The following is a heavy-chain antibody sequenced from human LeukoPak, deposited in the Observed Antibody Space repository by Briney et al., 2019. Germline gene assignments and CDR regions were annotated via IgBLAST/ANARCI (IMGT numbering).Heavy chain of an antibody. CDR3: AKARGATYGTYYFDY. D-gene: IGHD4/OR15-4a*01. Sequence: PGGSLRLSCAASGFTFSSYAMNWVRQAPGKGLEWVSISGSGGDTYYADSVKGRFTISRDNSKNTLYLQMNSLRAEDTAVYCCAKARGATYGTYYFDYWGQGTLVTVSS. CDR1: GFTFSSYA. CDR2: ISGSGGDT. V-gene: IGHV3-23*01. J-gene: IGHJ4*02.